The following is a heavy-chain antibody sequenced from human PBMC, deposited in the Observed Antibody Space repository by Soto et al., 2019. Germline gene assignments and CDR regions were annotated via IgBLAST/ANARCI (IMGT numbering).Heavy chain of an antibody. CDR2: ISSSSSTI. D-gene: IGHD3-3*01. V-gene: IGHV3-48*01. J-gene: IGHJ4*02. CDR1: GFTFSSYS. CDR3: ARDQYYDFWSGYPHPQSAGFDY. Sequence: EVQLVESGGGLVQPGGSLRLSCAASGFTFSSYSMNWVRQAPGKGLEWVSYISSSSSTIYYADSVKGRFTISRDNAKNSLYLQMNSLSAEDTAVYYCARDQYYDFWSGYPHPQSAGFDYWGQGTLVTVSS.